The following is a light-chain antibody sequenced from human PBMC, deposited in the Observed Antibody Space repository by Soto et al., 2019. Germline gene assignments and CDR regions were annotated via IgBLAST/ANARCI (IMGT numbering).Light chain of an antibody. CDR3: SSYTTSSTWV. V-gene: IGLV2-14*01. Sequence: QSALTQPASVSGSPGQSITISCTGTSGDVGVYNYVSWYQQHPGKALKLMIYDVNNRPSGVSNRFSGSKSGNTASLTISGLQAEDEADYYCSSYTTSSTWVFGGGTPLTVL. CDR2: DVN. CDR1: SGDVGVYNY. J-gene: IGLJ3*02.